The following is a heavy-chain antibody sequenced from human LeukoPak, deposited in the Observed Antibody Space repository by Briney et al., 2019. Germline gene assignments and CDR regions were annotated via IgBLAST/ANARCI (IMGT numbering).Heavy chain of an antibody. Sequence: PGGSLRLSCAASGFTVSSNYMSWVRQAPGKGLEWVSVIYSGGSTYYADSVKGRFTISRDNSKNTLYLQMNSLRAEDTAVYYCASTLGGEQLVPRGYYYYGMDVWGQGTTVTVSS. CDR2: IYSGGST. V-gene: IGHV3-66*01. J-gene: IGHJ6*02. D-gene: IGHD6-13*01. CDR1: GFTVSSNY. CDR3: ASTLGGEQLVPRGYYYYGMDV.